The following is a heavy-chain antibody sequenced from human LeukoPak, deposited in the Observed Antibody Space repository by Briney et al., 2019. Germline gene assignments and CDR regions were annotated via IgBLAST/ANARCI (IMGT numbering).Heavy chain of an antibody. Sequence: SETLSLTCAVYGGSFSGYYWSWIRQPPGKGLEWIGEINHSGSTNYNPSLKSRVTISVDTSKNQFSLKLSSVTAADTAVYYCARGSCSGGSCYREFDYWGQGTLVTVSS. CDR1: GGSFSGYY. V-gene: IGHV4-34*01. J-gene: IGHJ4*02. CDR2: INHSGST. CDR3: ARGSCSGGSCYREFDY. D-gene: IGHD2-15*01.